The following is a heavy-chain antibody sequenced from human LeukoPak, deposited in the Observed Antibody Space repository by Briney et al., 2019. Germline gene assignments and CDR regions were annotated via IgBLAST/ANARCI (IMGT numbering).Heavy chain of an antibody. V-gene: IGHV4-59*08. D-gene: IGHD5-18*01. CDR3: ARHPGIQLRIDN. Sequence: SETLSLTCSVSGGSINNYYWSWIRQPPGKGLEWIGYVYDNGITGYNPSLKSRVTISADTSKNQFSLNLISVTAADTAVYFCARHPGIQLRIDNWGQGTLVTVSS. CDR1: GGSINNYY. CDR2: VYDNGIT. J-gene: IGHJ4*02.